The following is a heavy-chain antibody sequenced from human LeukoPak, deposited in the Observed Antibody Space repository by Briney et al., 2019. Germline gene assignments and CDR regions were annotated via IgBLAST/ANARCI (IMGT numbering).Heavy chain of an antibody. J-gene: IGHJ4*02. CDR3: ARVTVTALSYFDY. D-gene: IGHD4-17*01. CDR2: ISSSSSYT. CDR1: GFPFSDYY. Sequence: GGSLRLSCAASGFPFSDYYMSWIRQAPGKGLEWVSYISSSSSYTNYADSVKGRFTISRDNAKNSLYLQMNSLRAEDTAVYYCARVTVTALSYFDYWGQGTLVTVSS. V-gene: IGHV3-11*06.